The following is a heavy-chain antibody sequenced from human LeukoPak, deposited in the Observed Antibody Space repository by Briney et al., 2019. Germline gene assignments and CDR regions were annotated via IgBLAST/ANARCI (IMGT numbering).Heavy chain of an antibody. Sequence: GASVKVSCKASGGTFSSYAISWVRQAPGQGLEWMGGIIPIFGTANYAQKFQGRVTITTDESTSTAYMELSSLRSEDTAAYYCARDVGITEAWFDPWGQGTLVTVSS. CDR1: GGTFSSYA. CDR3: ARDVGITEAWFDP. J-gene: IGHJ5*02. D-gene: IGHD1-26*01. V-gene: IGHV1-69*05. CDR2: IIPIFGTA.